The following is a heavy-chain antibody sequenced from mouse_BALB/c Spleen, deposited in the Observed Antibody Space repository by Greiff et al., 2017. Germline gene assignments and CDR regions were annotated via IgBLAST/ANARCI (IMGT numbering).Heavy chain of an antibody. D-gene: IGHD4-1*02. CDR2: IWAGGST. V-gene: IGHV2-9*02. J-gene: IGHJ1*01. Sequence: QVQLKESGPGLVAPSQSLSITCTVSGFSLTSYGVHWVRQPPGKGLEWLGVIWAGGSTNYNSALMSRLSISKDNSKGQVFLKMNSLQTDDTAMYYCARESPNWDGDWYFNVWGAGTTVTVSS. CDR3: ARESPNWDGDWYFNV. CDR1: GFSLTSYG.